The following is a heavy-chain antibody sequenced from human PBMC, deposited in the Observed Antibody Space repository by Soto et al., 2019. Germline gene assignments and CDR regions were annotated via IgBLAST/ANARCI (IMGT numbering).Heavy chain of an antibody. Sequence: EVHLVESGGGLVQPGGSRSLSFAASELAFSRYWMPWFRQAPGGGLMWVSRINDVATRTHYADSVKGRFTVSRDNAKNTVYLQMDSLRAEDTALYYCARVNDPDDYWGQGTLVIVSS. V-gene: IGHV3-74*01. J-gene: IGHJ4*02. D-gene: IGHD1-1*01. CDR3: ARVNDPDDY. CDR2: INDVATRT. CDR1: ELAFSRYW.